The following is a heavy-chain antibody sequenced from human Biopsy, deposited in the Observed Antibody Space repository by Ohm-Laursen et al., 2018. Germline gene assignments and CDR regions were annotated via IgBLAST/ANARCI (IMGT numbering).Heavy chain of an antibody. CDR3: ATKLTGYFHH. J-gene: IGHJ1*01. Sequence: VKISCKAPGGTFSNYGVNWVRQAPGQGLEWLGGNIPILGTGNYAQKFQDRVTVAADTSTSTATMELRSLRSDDTAVYYCATKLTGYFHHWGQGTLASVSS. CDR2: NIPILGTG. V-gene: IGHV1-69*13. CDR1: GGTFSNYG. D-gene: IGHD3-9*01.